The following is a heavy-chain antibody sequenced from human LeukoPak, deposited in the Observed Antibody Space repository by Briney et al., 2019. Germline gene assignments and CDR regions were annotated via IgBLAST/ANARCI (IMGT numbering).Heavy chain of an antibody. Sequence: ASVTVSCKASGNTFTGYYMHWVRQAPGQGLEWMGWINPNSGGTNYAQKFQGRVTMTRDTSISTAYMELSRLRSDDTAVYYCARDELGHYYYYMDIWGKGTTVTVSS. J-gene: IGHJ6*03. CDR1: GNTFTGYY. V-gene: IGHV1-2*02. D-gene: IGHD1-7*01. CDR3: ARDELGHYYYYMDI. CDR2: INPNSGGT.